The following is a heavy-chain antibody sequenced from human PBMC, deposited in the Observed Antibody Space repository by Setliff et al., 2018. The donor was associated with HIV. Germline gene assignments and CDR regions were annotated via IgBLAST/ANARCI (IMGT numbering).Heavy chain of an antibody. V-gene: IGHV3-7*03. J-gene: IGHJ4*02. CDR1: GFTFNTYA. CDR3: AREGATAGLDLDY. CDR2: IKQDGTET. D-gene: IGHD6-13*01. Sequence: GALRLSCAASGFTFNTYAMTWVRQAPGKGLDWVANIKQDGTETYYVDSVTGRFTISRDNAKNSLYLQMNSLRAEDTAVYYCAREGATAGLDLDYWGPGTLVTVSS.